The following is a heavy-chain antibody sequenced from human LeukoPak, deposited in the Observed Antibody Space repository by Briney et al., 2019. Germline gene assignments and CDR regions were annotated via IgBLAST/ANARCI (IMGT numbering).Heavy chain of an antibody. CDR2: IIPIFGTA. J-gene: IGHJ4*02. CDR1: GGTFSSYA. Sequence: ASVKVSCKASGGTFSSYAISWVRQAPGQGLEWMGGIIPIFGTANYAQKFQGRVTITADESTSTAYMELSSLRSEDTAVYYCARGGYSSSWSAYHDYWGQGTLVTVSS. V-gene: IGHV1-69*01. CDR3: ARGGYSSSWSAYHDY. D-gene: IGHD6-13*01.